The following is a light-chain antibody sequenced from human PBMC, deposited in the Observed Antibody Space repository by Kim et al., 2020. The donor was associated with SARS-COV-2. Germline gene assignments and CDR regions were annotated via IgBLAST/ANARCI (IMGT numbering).Light chain of an antibody. V-gene: IGLV2-23*02. Sequence: GQSITIACSGTSSDVRSYNVVYRYQQHPGKAPKLMIYEVSKRPSGVSNRFSGSKSGNTASLTISGLQAEDEADYYCCSYAGSSTFAFGGGTQLTVL. CDR2: EVS. J-gene: IGLJ2*01. CDR1: SSDVRSYNV. CDR3: CSYAGSSTFA.